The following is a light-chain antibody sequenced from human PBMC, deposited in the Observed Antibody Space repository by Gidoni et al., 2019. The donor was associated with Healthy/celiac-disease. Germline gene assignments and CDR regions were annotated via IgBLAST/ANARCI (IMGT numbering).Light chain of an antibody. J-gene: IGLJ3*02. V-gene: IGLV1-47*01. CDR1: SSNIGSNY. CDR2: RNN. CDR3: AAWDDSLSGWV. Sequence: QSVLTQPPSASGTPGQRVTISCSGSSSNIGSNYVYWYKQLPGTAPKLLIYRNNQRPSGFPYRFSGSKSGTSASLAISGLRSEDEADYYCAAWDDSLSGWVFGGGTKLTVL.